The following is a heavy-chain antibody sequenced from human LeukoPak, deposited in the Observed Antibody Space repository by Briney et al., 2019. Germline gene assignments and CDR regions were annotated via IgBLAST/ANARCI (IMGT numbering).Heavy chain of an antibody. CDR3: ARAPVVAARGASSGAFDI. J-gene: IGHJ3*02. D-gene: IGHD2-15*01. CDR1: GYTFTRYA. CDR2: INAGNGNT. Sequence: VASVKVSCKASGYTFTRYAMHWVRQAPGQRLEWMGWINAGNGNTKYSQKFQGRVTITRDTSASTAYMELSSLRSEDTAVYYCARAPVVAARGASSGAFDIWGQGTMVTVSS. V-gene: IGHV1-3*01.